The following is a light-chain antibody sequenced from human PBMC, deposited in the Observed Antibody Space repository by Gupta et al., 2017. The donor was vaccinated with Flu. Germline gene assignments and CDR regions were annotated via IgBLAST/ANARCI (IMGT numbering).Light chain of an antibody. CDR2: LGS. CDR1: QSLLHSNGYNY. Sequence: IVMTQSLLSLPVSPGEPASISCRSSQSLLHSNGYNYLDWYLQKPGQSPQLLIYLGSNRASGVPDRFSGSGSGTDFTLKISRVEAEDVGVYYCMQALQTPPTFGQGTKVEIK. V-gene: IGKV2-28*01. CDR3: MQALQTPPT. J-gene: IGKJ1*01.